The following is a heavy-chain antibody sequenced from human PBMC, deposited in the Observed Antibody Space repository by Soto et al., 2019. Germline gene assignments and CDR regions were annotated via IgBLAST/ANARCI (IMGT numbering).Heavy chain of an antibody. Sequence: GGSLRLSCAASGFTFSDYYMSWIRQAPGKGLEWVSYISSSSSYTNYADSVKGRFTISRDNDKQSLYLQMNSLRAEDTAVYYCAKEATNINNFDYWGQGTLVTVSS. D-gene: IGHD1-1*01. V-gene: IGHV3-11*06. CDR1: GFTFSDYY. CDR3: AKEATNINNFDY. CDR2: ISSSSSYT. J-gene: IGHJ4*02.